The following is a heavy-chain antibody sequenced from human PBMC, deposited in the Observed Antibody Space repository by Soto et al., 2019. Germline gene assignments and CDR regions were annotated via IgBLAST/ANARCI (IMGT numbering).Heavy chain of an antibody. J-gene: IGHJ4*02. CDR3: AGGPGI. V-gene: IGHV4-31*03. CDR2: IYYSGST. Sequence: QVQLQESGPGLVKPSQTLSLTCTVSGGSISSGGYYWSWIRQHPGKGLEWIGYIYYSGSTFYNPSLNCRVNVSVDTSKNQFSLLLSSVTAAYQPVDYCAGGPGICGEGTLVTVSS. CDR1: GGSISSGGYY. D-gene: IGHD3-16*01.